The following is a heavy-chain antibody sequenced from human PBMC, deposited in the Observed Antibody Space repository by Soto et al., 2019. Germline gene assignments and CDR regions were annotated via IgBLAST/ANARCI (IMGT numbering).Heavy chain of an antibody. CDR3: TRDGDFYGFDV. D-gene: IGHD3-3*01. V-gene: IGHV3-49*04. Sequence: EVQLVESGGGFVQPGRYLRLSCTFSGFTSDDFALTWVRQAPGKGLEWLGLVRSKTYDGAAEYAASVKVRFTISRDESTSTAFLQMNRLKTEDTAVYYCTRDGDFYGFDVWGQGTTVTVSS. CDR2: VRSKTYDGAA. CDR1: GFTSDDFA. J-gene: IGHJ6*02.